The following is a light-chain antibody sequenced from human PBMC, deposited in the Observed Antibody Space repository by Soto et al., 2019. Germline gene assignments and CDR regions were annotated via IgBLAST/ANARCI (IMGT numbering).Light chain of an antibody. Sequence: DIQMTQSPSSLSASVGDRVTITCRASQSISSYLNWYQQKPGKAPKLRIYAASSLQSGVPSRLSGSGSGTDFTLTISSRQPEDFATYYCQQSYSTPYTCGQGTKLEIK. V-gene: IGKV1-39*01. CDR2: AAS. CDR1: QSISSY. CDR3: QQSYSTPYT. J-gene: IGKJ2*01.